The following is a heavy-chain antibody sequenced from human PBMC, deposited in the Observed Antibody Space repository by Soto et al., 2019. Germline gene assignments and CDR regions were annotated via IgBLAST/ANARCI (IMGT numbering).Heavy chain of an antibody. CDR1: GFTFSSYA. V-gene: IGHV3-23*01. CDR3: AKRKLVVVPVNDAFDI. D-gene: IGHD2-2*01. Sequence: EVQLLESGGGLVQPGGSLRLSCAASGFTFSSYAMSWVRQAPGKGLEWVSAISGSGGSTYYADSVKGRFTISRDNSKNTLYLQMNSVRAEDTAVYYCAKRKLVVVPVNDAFDIWGQGTMVTVSS. J-gene: IGHJ3*02. CDR2: ISGSGGST.